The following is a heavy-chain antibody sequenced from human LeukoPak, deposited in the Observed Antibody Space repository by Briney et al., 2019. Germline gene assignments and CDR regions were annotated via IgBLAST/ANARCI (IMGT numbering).Heavy chain of an antibody. CDR2: IYYSGST. V-gene: IGHV4-31*03. Sequence: NPSQTLSLTCTVSGGSISSGGYYWSWIRQHPGEGLEWIGYIYYSGSTYYNPSLKSRVTISVDTSKNQFSLKLSSVTAADSAVYYCAGGTYYYFDYWGQGTLVTVSS. D-gene: IGHD1-26*01. CDR1: GGSISSGGYY. CDR3: AGGTYYYFDY. J-gene: IGHJ4*02.